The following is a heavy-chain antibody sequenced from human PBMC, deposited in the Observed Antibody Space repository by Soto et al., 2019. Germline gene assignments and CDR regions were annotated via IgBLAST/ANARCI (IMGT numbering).Heavy chain of an antibody. Sequence: GASVKVSCKASGYTFTSYAMHWVRQAPGQRLEWMGWISAYNGNTNYAQKLQGRVTMTTDTSTSTAYMELRSLRSDDTAVYYCARVVGRTTMVSYYYYGMDVWGQGTTVTVSS. J-gene: IGHJ6*02. CDR1: GYTFTSYA. D-gene: IGHD3-10*01. CDR2: ISAYNGNT. CDR3: ARVVGRTTMVSYYYYGMDV. V-gene: IGHV1-18*01.